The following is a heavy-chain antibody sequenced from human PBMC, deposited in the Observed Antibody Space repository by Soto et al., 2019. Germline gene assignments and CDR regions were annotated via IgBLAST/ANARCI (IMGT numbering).Heavy chain of an antibody. Sequence: GGSLRLSCAASGFTFSSYSMNWVRQAPGKGLEWVSYISSSSSTIYYADSVKGRFTISRDNAKNSLYLQMNSLRDEDTAVYYCARSGYSGSYYGAFDIWGQGTMVTVSS. D-gene: IGHD1-26*01. J-gene: IGHJ3*02. V-gene: IGHV3-48*02. CDR2: ISSSSSTI. CDR3: ARSGYSGSYYGAFDI. CDR1: GFTFSSYS.